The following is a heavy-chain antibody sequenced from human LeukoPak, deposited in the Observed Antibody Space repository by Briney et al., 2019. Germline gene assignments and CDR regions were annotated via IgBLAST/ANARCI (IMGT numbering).Heavy chain of an antibody. J-gene: IGHJ4*02. CDR3: ARDYWGSFEY. CDR2: ITPYTGYT. V-gene: IGHV1-2*06. D-gene: IGHD7-27*01. CDR1: GYTFTDYS. Sequence: ASVKVSCKASGYTFTDYSLDWVRLAPGQRPEWMGRITPYTGYTPYVQKFKGRVTMTSDTSINTVYLELNSLTSDDTAVYYCARDYWGSFEYWGQGTLVTVSS.